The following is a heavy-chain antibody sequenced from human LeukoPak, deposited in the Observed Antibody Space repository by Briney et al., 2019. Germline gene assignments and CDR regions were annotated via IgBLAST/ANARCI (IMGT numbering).Heavy chain of an antibody. Sequence: SETLSLTCTVSGGSISSYYWSWIRQPPGKGLECIGYIYYSGSTNYDPSLKSRVTISVDTSRDQFSLKLSSVTAADTAVYYCARGEWQQLVGTTRGQGTLVTVSS. J-gene: IGHJ4*02. CDR2: IYYSGST. CDR3: ARGEWQQLVGTT. CDR1: GGSISSYY. D-gene: IGHD6-13*01. V-gene: IGHV4-59*01.